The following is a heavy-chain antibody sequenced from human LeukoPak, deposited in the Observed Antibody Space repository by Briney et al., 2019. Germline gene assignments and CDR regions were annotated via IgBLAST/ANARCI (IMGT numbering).Heavy chain of an antibody. CDR3: ARNYGGYDGTDY. Sequence: GGSLRFSCAASGFIFSSYEMHWVRQAPGKGLEWVSHITSSGTTIYYADSVKGRFTISRDNAKNSLYLQMNSLRAEDTAVYYCARNYGGYDGTDYWGQGTLVTVSS. CDR1: GFIFSSYE. V-gene: IGHV3-48*03. D-gene: IGHD5-12*01. J-gene: IGHJ4*02. CDR2: ITSSGTTI.